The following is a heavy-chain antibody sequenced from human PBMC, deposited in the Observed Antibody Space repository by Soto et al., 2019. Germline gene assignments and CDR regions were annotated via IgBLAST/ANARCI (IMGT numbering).Heavy chain of an antibody. D-gene: IGHD6-13*01. V-gene: IGHV1-18*01. CDR2: ISPFNGHT. J-gene: IGHJ5*02. Sequence: QVQLVQSGTEVKKPGASVKVSCKTSGYTFINFGIGWVRQAPGQGLEWIGWISPFNGHTHYAQKFQGRVSLTTDTSTSTAFLELRSVTYDDTAVYYCAREPPRATAGLNYFDPWGQGTLVTVSS. CDR1: GYTFINFG. CDR3: AREPPRATAGLNYFDP.